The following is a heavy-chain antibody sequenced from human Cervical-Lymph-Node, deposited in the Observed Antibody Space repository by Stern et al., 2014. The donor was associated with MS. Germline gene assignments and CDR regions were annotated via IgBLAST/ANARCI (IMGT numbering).Heavy chain of an antibody. V-gene: IGHV1-18*01. CDR3: AKDRAPRYGPDAFDI. J-gene: IGHJ3*02. CDR1: GYTFTSYG. CDR2: ISTDNGNT. D-gene: IGHD3-16*01. Sequence: QVQLVQSGDEVKKPGASVNVSCKAFGYTFTSYGISWVRQAPGQGLEWMGWISTDNGNTNDAQKFQDRVTMATDTSTNTVYMELRSLRSDDTAVYYCAKDRAPRYGPDAFDIWGQGTMVTVSS.